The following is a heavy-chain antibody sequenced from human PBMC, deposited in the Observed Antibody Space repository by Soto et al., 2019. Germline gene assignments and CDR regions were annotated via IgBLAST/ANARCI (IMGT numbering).Heavy chain of an antibody. D-gene: IGHD2-15*01. J-gene: IGHJ4*02. CDR3: ARVPRGYCSGGSCSRSYFDY. V-gene: IGHV4-31*03. CDR2: IYYSGST. Sequence: SETLSLTCTVSGGSISSGGYYWSWIRQHPGKGLEWIGYIYYSGSTYYNPSLKSRVTISVDTSKNQFSLKLSSVTAADTAVYYCARVPRGYCSGGSCSRSYFDYWGQGTLVTVSS. CDR1: GGSISSGGYY.